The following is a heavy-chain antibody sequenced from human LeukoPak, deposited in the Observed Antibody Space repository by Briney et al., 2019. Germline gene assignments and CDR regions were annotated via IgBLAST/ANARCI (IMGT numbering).Heavy chain of an antibody. J-gene: IGHJ4*02. CDR2: ISTSSSTI. V-gene: IGHV3-48*01. CDR1: RFTFSTYG. Sequence: GGSLRLSCAASRFTFSTYGMNWVRQAPGKGLECLSYISTSSSTINYADSVKGRFTISRDNAENSLYLQMNSLRAEDTAVYYCARDLTSGWYGFDYWGQGTLVTVSS. CDR3: ARDLTSGWYGFDY. D-gene: IGHD6-19*01.